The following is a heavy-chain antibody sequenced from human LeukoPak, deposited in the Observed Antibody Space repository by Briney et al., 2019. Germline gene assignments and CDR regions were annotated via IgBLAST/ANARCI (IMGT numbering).Heavy chain of an antibody. CDR1: GGSISSYH. V-gene: IGHV4-59*08. Sequence: SETLSLTCTVSGGSISSYHWSWIRQPPGKGLEWIAYISDIGSINYNPSLKSRVTISLDTSKNQFSLKLSSVTAADTAVYYCAGHHPRNTVDFWGQGTLVTVSS. D-gene: IGHD4-11*01. J-gene: IGHJ4*02. CDR3: AGHHPRNTVDF. CDR2: ISDIGSI.